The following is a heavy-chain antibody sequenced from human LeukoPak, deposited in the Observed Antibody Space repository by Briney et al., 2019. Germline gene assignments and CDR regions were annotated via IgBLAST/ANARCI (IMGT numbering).Heavy chain of an antibody. CDR3: ARVSCSGVSCYHYYYYMDV. V-gene: IGHV4-59*01. J-gene: IGHJ6*03. CDR2: IYYSGST. Sequence: SETLSLTCTVSGGSISSYYWSWIRQPPGKGLEWIGYIYYSGSTNYNPSLKSRVTISVDTSKNQFSLKLSSVTAADTAVCYCARVSCSGVSCYHYYYYMDVWGTGTTVTVSS. CDR1: GGSISSYY. D-gene: IGHD2-15*01.